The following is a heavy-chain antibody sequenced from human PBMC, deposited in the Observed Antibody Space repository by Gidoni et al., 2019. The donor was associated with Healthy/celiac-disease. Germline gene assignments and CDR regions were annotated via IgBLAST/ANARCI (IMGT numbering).Heavy chain of an antibody. CDR2: IYYSGST. Sequence: QLQLQESGPGLVKPSETLSLTCTVSGGSISSSSYYWGWIRQPPGKGLEWIGSIYYSGSTYYNPSLKSRVTISVDTSKNQFSLKLSSVTAADTAVYYCARPYATTVVTPSAVFDLWGRGTLVTVSS. J-gene: IGHJ2*01. CDR1: GGSISSSSYY. V-gene: IGHV4-39*01. CDR3: ARPYATTVVTPSAVFDL. D-gene: IGHD4-17*01.